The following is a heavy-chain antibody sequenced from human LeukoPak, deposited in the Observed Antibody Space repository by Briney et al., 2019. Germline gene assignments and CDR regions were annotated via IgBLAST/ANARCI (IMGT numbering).Heavy chain of an antibody. J-gene: IGHJ4*02. CDR3: AREVSTVTTGDSLDY. CDR1: GYTFTNYG. Sequence: GASVKVSCKASGYTFTNYGISWVRQAPGQGLEWMGWISAHNGDTDYAQKLQGRVTMTTDTSTSTAYMELKSLRSDDTAVYYCAREVSTVTTGDSLDYWGQGTLVTVSS. CDR2: ISAHNGDT. D-gene: IGHD4-17*01. V-gene: IGHV1-18*01.